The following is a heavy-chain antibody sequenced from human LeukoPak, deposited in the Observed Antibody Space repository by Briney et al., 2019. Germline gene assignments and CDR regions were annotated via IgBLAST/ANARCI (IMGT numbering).Heavy chain of an antibody. D-gene: IGHD3-22*01. CDR1: GYTFTGYY. J-gene: IGHJ3*02. CDR2: IGAYNGNT. V-gene: IGHV1-18*04. Sequence: ASVKVSCKASGYTFTGYYMHWVRQAPGQGLEWMGWIGAYNGNTNYAQKLQGRVTMTTDTSTSTAYMELRSLRSDDTAVYYCARMYYYDSSGYFDDAFDIWGQGTMVTVSS. CDR3: ARMYYYDSSGYFDDAFDI.